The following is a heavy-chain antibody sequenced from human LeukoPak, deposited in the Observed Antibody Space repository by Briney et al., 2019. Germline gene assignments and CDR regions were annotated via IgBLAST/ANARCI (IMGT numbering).Heavy chain of an antibody. CDR2: INAGNGNT. V-gene: IGHV1-3*01. CDR3: ARSRWELYYFDY. D-gene: IGHD1-26*01. Sequence: ASVKVSCKASGYTFTSYAMHWVRQAPGQRLEWMGWINAGNGNTKYSQKFQGRVTITRDTSASTAYMELSSLRSEDTAVYYCARSRWELYYFDYWGQGTLVTVSS. CDR1: GYTFTSYA. J-gene: IGHJ4*02.